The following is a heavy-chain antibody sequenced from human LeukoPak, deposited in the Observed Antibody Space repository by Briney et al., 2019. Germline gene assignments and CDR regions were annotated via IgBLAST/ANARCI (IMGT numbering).Heavy chain of an antibody. CDR1: GFTFSTYS. Sequence: GGSLRLSCAASGFTFSTYSMSWVRQAPGKGLEWVSGTSGSAGDTFYAGSVKGRFTISRDNSKNTLYLQMNSLRVEDTAVYHCVGCSGGTCTGNWLDPWGQGTLVTVSS. D-gene: IGHD2-15*01. CDR3: VGCSGGTCTGNWLDP. CDR2: TSGSAGDT. J-gene: IGHJ5*02. V-gene: IGHV3-23*01.